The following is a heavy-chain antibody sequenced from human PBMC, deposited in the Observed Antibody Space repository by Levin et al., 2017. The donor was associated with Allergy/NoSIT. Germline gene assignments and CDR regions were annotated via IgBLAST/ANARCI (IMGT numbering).Heavy chain of an antibody. Sequence: PGGSLRLSCAASGFDFSRSGMNWVRQAPGQGPEWVSYISTSSSSIYYADSVKGRFTISRDNAKNSLYLQMNSLRAEDTAVYYCARDRVAVAGDDVFDIWGQGTMVTVSS. CDR1: GFDFSRSG. CDR2: ISTSSSSI. D-gene: IGHD6-19*01. J-gene: IGHJ3*02. V-gene: IGHV3-48*01. CDR3: ARDRVAVAGDDVFDI.